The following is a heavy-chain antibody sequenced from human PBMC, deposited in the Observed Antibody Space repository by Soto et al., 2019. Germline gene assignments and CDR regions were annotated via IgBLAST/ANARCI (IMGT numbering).Heavy chain of an antibody. CDR1: DGSISGYY. J-gene: IGHJ6*04. CDR2: IFYKWPT. CDR3: ARHPDISRVENGMDV. V-gene: IGHV4-59*08. Sequence: SETLSLTCSVSDGSISGYYWSWIRQPPGKGLEWIGYIFYKWPTIYSPSLNRRVTISVDMAKNQFSLKLTSVTAADTAVYSCARHPDISRVENGMDVWGKGTTVTV.